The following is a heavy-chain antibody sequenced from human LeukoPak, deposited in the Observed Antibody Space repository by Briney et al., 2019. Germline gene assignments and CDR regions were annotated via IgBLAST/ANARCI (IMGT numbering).Heavy chain of an antibody. Sequence: GRSLRLSCAASGFTFSSYGMHWVRQAPGKGLEWVAVISYDGSNKYYADSVKGRFTIFRDNSKNTLYLQMNSLRAEDTAVYYCAKDQGDSSGTYYYYYGMDVWGQGTTVTVSS. J-gene: IGHJ6*02. CDR1: GFTFSSYG. CDR3: AKDQGDSSGTYYYYYGMDV. CDR2: ISYDGSNK. V-gene: IGHV3-30*18. D-gene: IGHD3-22*01.